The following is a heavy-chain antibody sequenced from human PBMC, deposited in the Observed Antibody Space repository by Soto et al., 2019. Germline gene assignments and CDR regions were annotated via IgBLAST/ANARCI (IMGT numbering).Heavy chain of an antibody. D-gene: IGHD1-1*01. CDR1: GYTFTSYG. CDR3: ARGRYGDY. V-gene: IGHV1-18*01. CDR2: ISAHNGNT. Sequence: ASVKVSCKASGYTFTSYGITWVRQAPGQGLEWMGLISAHNGNTDYAQKLQGRVIVTRDTSTSTAYMELRSLISDDTAVYYCARGRYGDYWGQGALVTFSS. J-gene: IGHJ4*02.